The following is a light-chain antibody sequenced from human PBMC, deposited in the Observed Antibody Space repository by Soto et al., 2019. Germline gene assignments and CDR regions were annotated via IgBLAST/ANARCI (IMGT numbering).Light chain of an antibody. CDR1: QSVSVSY. V-gene: IGKV3-20*01. CDR2: GVS. J-gene: IGKJ5*01. Sequence: IVLTDSPGTLSFSPGERATLSWRAIQSVSVSYLAWYQQKPGQAPRLLIYGVSSRATGIPDRFSGSGSGTDFTLTISRLEPEDFAVYHCQQYGSSPLITFGQGTRLEIK. CDR3: QQYGSSPLIT.